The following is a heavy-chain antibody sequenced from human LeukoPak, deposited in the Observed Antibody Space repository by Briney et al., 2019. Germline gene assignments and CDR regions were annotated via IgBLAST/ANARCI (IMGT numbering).Heavy chain of an antibody. CDR3: ATGGWGSYYFDY. CDR2: INPNSGGT. CDR1: GYTFTGYY. J-gene: IGHJ4*02. D-gene: IGHD3-16*01. V-gene: IGHV1-2*02. Sequence: ASVKVSCKASGYTFTGYYMHWVRQAPGQGLEWMGWINPNSGGTNYAQKFQGRVTMTEDTSTDTAYMELSSLRSEDTAVYYCATGGWGSYYFDYWGQGTLVTVSS.